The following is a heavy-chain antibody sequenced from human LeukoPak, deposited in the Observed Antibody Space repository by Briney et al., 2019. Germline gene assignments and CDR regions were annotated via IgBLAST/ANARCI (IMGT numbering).Heavy chain of an antibody. CDR1: GFTFSSYA. CDR3: ARAGWELRYYFDY. V-gene: IGHV3-64*01. Sequence: HPGGSLRLSCAASGFTFSSYAMHWVRQAPGKGLEYVSAISSNGGSTYYANSVKGRFTISRDNSKNTLYLQMGSLRAEDMAVYYCARAGWELRYYFDYWGQGTLVTVSS. D-gene: IGHD1-26*01. CDR2: ISSNGGST. J-gene: IGHJ4*02.